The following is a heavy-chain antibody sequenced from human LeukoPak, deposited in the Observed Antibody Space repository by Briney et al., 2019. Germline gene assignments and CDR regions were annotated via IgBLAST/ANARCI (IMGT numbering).Heavy chain of an antibody. CDR2: IYYSGST. CDR1: GGSISSGTYY. V-gene: IGHV4-39*01. J-gene: IGHJ6*02. Sequence: SETLSLTCTVFGGSISSGTYYWGWIRQPPGKGLEWIGSIYYSGSTYYNPSLKSRVTISVDTSKNHFSLKLSSVTAADTAVYYCARHVSDYYYGMDVWGQGTTVTVSS. CDR3: ARHVSDYYYGMDV.